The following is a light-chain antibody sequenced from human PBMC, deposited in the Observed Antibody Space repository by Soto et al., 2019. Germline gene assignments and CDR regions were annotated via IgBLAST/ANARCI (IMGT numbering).Light chain of an antibody. J-gene: IGKJ2*02. CDR2: DAS. Sequence: IQMTQSPSSLSASVGDRVTITCQASQDITNYLIWYQQKPGKAPKLLIYDASSLGTGVSSRFSGSGSGTHFTLTISSHQPEDIATYYCQQFDSVPCTFGQGTKLEMK. V-gene: IGKV1-33*01. CDR3: QQFDSVPCT. CDR1: QDITNY.